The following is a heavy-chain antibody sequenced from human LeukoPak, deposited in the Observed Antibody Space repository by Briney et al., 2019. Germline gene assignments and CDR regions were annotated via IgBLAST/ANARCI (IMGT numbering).Heavy chain of an antibody. V-gene: IGHV1-69*13. CDR2: IIPIFGTA. CDR3: ASSRQYYDSSGYYYVDWFDP. Sequence: SVKVSCKASGGTFSSYAISWVRQAPGRGLEWMGGIIPIFGTANYAQEFQGRVTITADESTSTAYMELSSLRSEDTAVYYCASSRQYYDSSGYYYVDWFDPWGQGTLVTVSS. D-gene: IGHD3-22*01. CDR1: GGTFSSYA. J-gene: IGHJ5*02.